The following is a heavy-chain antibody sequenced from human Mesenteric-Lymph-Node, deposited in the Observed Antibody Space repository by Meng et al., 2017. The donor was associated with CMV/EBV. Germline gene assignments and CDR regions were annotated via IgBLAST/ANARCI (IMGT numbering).Heavy chain of an antibody. V-gene: IGHV3-48*03. Sequence: GESLKISCAASGFTFNIYAMSWVRQAPGKGLEWISYITSSSATIYHSDSVKGRFTISRDNAKDSLYLQLNSLRAEDTAVYYCVRGYSTNWNQPAYFDYWGQGALVTVSS. CDR2: ITSSSATI. J-gene: IGHJ4*02. CDR1: GFTFNIYA. D-gene: IGHD1-1*01. CDR3: VRGYSTNWNQPAYFDY.